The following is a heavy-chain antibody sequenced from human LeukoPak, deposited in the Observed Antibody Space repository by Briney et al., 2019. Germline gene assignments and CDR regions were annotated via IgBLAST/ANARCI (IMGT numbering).Heavy chain of an antibody. J-gene: IGHJ4*02. CDR2: ISGSGGST. V-gene: IGHV3-23*01. CDR1: GFTFSSYA. Sequence: GGSLRLSCAASGFTFSSYAMSWVRQAPGKGLEWVSAISGSGGSTHYADSVKGRFTISRDNSKNTLYLQMNSLRAEDTAVYYCAKSLIKGVAVISYDYWGQGTLVTVSS. CDR3: AKSLIKGVAVISYDY. D-gene: IGHD2-15*01.